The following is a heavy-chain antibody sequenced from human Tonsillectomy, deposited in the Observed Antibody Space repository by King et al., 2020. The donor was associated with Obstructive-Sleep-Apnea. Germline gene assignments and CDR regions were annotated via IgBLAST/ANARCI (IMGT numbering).Heavy chain of an antibody. D-gene: IGHD4-23*01. CDR3: ARDKGNYYFDY. CDR1: GGSISSYY. Sequence: VQLQESGPGLVKPSETLSLTCTVSGGSISSYYWSWIRQPPGKGLEWIGYIYYSGSTNYHPSLKSRVTISVDTSKNQFSLKLSSVTAADTAVYYCARDKGNYYFDYWGQGTLVTVSS. CDR2: IYYSGST. V-gene: IGHV4-59*01. J-gene: IGHJ4*02.